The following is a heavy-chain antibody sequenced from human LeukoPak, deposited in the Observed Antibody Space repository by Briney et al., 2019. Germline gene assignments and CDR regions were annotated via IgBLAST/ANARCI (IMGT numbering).Heavy chain of an antibody. CDR3: AAVSGHYTLLDA. Sequence: ASVKVSCKASGYTFINYVLSWVRQAPGQGLEWMGWISPYNGNTNYAQKFQGRVTMTEDTSTNTAYMELSRLRSEDTAVYFCAAVSGHYTLLDAWGQGALVTVST. V-gene: IGHV1-18*01. CDR2: ISPYNGNT. CDR1: GYTFINYV. D-gene: IGHD4-11*01. J-gene: IGHJ5*02.